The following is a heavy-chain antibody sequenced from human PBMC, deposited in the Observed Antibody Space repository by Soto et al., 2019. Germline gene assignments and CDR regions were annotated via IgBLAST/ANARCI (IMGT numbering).Heavy chain of an antibody. CDR1: GFTFDDYA. J-gene: IGHJ2*01. CDR2: ISWNSGNI. Sequence: VQLVESGGGLLQPGRSLRLSCAASGFTFDDYAMHWVRQTPGKGLEWVSGISWNSGNIGYADSVRGRFTISRDNAKNSLYLQMNSLRAEDTALYYCAKDAAVAKRGYFDLWGRGTLVTVSS. D-gene: IGHD6-19*01. CDR3: AKDAAVAKRGYFDL. V-gene: IGHV3-9*01.